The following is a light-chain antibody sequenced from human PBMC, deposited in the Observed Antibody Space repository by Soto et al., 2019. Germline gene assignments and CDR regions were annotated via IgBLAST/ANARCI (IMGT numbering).Light chain of an antibody. CDR3: SSYTTSNPRQIV. CDR1: SSDVGGYNY. CDR2: DVR. Sequence: QSVLTQPASVSGSPGQSITISCTGTSSDVGGYNYVSWYQHHPGKAPKLIIFDVRNRPSGVSNTFSGSKSGNTASLTISGLQPEDEADYYCSSYTTSNPRQIVFVTGTKVTVL. V-gene: IGLV2-14*03. J-gene: IGLJ1*01.